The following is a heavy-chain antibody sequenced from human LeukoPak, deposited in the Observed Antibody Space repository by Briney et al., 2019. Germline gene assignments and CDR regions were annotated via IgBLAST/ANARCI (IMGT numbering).Heavy chain of an antibody. J-gene: IGHJ6*02. CDR1: GGTFSSYA. CDR2: IIPIFGTA. Sequence: SVKVSCKASGGTFSSYAISWVRQAPGQGLEWMGGIIPIFGTANYAQKFQGRVTITADESTSTAYMELSSLRSEDTAVYYCARSLTGYSSGWFNYYFYYGMDVLGQGTTVTVSS. D-gene: IGHD6-19*01. V-gene: IGHV1-69*01. CDR3: ARSLTGYSSGWFNYYFYYGMDV.